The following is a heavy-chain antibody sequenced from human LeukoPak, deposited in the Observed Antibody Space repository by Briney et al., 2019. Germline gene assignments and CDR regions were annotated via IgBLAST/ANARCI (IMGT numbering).Heavy chain of an antibody. CDR2: ISGSGGST. V-gene: IGHV3-23*01. CDR1: GVTLSTYG. CDR3: AKGYCSGGSCYWYFDL. J-gene: IGHJ2*01. D-gene: IGHD2-15*01. Sequence: GGSLRLSCTASGVTLSTYGMSWVRQAPGKGLEWVSAISGSGGSTFYADSVKGRFTISRDNSKNTVYLQMDSLGAEDAATYHCAKGYCSGGSCYWYFDLWGRGTLVTVSS.